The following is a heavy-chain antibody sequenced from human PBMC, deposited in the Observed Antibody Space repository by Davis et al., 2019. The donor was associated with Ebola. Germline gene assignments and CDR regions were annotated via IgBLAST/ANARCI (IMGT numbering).Heavy chain of an antibody. CDR1: GYTFTNYY. D-gene: IGHD5-12*01. J-gene: IGHJ3*02. CDR3: TTPGGQDSGYDVFDI. CDR2: INPNDGRT. Sequence: AASVKVSCKASGYTFTNYYMHWVRQAPGQGLEWMGMINPNDGRTLYAQKFQGRVTVTRDTSTTTVYMDLSSLRSEETALYYCTTPGGQDSGYDVFDIWGQGTTVTVSS. V-gene: IGHV1-46*03.